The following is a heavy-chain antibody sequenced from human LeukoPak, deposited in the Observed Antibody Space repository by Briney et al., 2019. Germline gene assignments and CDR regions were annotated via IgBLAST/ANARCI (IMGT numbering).Heavy chain of an antibody. CDR3: ARAPAYCTGGNCYLFYFDF. J-gene: IGHJ4*02. Sequence: PGESLRLSCVASGFTFSSYYMNWVRQAPGKGLEWVSSMSNSGTFIYTADSLKGRFTISRDNAKNSLYLQMNSLRAEDTAVYYCARAPAYCTGGNCYLFYFDFWGQGTLVTVSS. CDR2: MSNSGTFI. V-gene: IGHV3-21*01. CDR1: GFTFSSYY. D-gene: IGHD2-15*01.